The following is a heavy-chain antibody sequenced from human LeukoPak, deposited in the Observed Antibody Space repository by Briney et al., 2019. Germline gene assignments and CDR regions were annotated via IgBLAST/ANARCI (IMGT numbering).Heavy chain of an antibody. CDR1: GYTFTGYY. Sequence: ASVKVSCKASGYTFTGYYMHWVRQAPGQGLEWMGWINPNSGGTNYAQKFQGRVTMTRDTSISTAYMELRSLRSDDTAVYYCARQKDIVVVPVYYYYYMDVWGKGTTVTVSS. CDR2: INPNSGGT. V-gene: IGHV1-2*02. CDR3: ARQKDIVVVPVYYYYYMDV. J-gene: IGHJ6*03. D-gene: IGHD2-2*01.